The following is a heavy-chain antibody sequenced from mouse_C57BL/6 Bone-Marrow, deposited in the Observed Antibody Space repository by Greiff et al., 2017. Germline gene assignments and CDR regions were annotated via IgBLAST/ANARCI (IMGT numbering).Heavy chain of an antibody. Sequence: QVQLQQSGPELVKPGASVKISCKASGYAFSSSWMNWVKQRPGKGLEWIGRIYPGDGDTNYNGKFKGKATLTADKSSSTAYMQLSSLTSEDSAVYFGARSLGYYGYWGQGTTLTVSS. J-gene: IGHJ2*01. CDR2: IYPGDGDT. CDR3: ARSLGYYGY. D-gene: IGHD1-1*01. CDR1: GYAFSSSW. V-gene: IGHV1-82*01.